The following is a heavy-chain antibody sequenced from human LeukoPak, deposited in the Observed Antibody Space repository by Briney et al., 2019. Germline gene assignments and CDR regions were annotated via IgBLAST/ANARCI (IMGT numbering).Heavy chain of an antibody. D-gene: IGHD5-24*01. CDR3: ARAAPRDGYNPLYYYYMDV. CDR2: IIPIFGTA. V-gene: IGHV1-69*06. Sequence: SVKVSCKASGGTFSSYAISWVRQAPGQGLEWMGGIIPIFGTANYAQKFQGRVTITADKSTSTAYMELSSLRSEDTAVYYCARAAPRDGYNPLYYYYMDVWGKGTTVTVSS. CDR1: GGTFSSYA. J-gene: IGHJ6*03.